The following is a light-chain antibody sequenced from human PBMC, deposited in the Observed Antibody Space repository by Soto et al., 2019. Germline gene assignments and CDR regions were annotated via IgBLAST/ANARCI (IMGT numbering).Light chain of an antibody. CDR1: SSNIGAGYD. CDR3: LSYDRSMSGDV. V-gene: IGLV1-40*01. Sequence: QSSLMRPPSVPGAPAQRVTISCTGTSSNIGAGYDVHWYQQLPGPATTPLTYPTGIRPSGVPGRFSGSKSATSASLAITGLQAVDEADSCCLSYDRSMSGDVFGTWTKV. CDR2: PTG. J-gene: IGLJ1*01.